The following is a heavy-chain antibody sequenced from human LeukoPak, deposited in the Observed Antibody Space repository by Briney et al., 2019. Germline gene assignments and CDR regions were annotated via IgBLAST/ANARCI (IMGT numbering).Heavy chain of an antibody. CDR3: ARDDDYDDHNTFDM. Sequence: GTSLRLSCAASGFVFSTYGMHWVRQAPGKGLEWVSVIWSHGNTKKYADSVTGRFTISRDNSKDTLYLEMNTLRAEDTAVYYCARDDDYDDHNTFDMWGHGTMVTVSS. D-gene: IGHD4-17*01. CDR1: GFVFSTYG. J-gene: IGHJ3*02. V-gene: IGHV3-33*01. CDR2: IWSHGNTK.